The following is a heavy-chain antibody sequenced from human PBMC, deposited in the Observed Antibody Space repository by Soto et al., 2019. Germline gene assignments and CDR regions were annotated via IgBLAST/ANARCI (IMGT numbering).Heavy chain of an antibody. J-gene: IGHJ6*02. D-gene: IGHD3-10*01. V-gene: IGHV3-33*01. CDR3: AGSGHYYYYGMDV. Sequence: PXGSLRLSCAASGFTFSSYGMHWVRQAPGKGLEWVAVIWYDGSNKYYADSVKGRFTISRDNSKNTLYLQMNSLRAEDTAVYYCAGSGHYYYYGMDVWGQGTTVTVSS. CDR1: GFTFSSYG. CDR2: IWYDGSNK.